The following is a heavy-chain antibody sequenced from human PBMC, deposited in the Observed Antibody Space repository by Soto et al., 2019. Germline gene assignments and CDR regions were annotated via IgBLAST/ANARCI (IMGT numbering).Heavy chain of an antibody. CDR1: GFPFSRYA. J-gene: IGHJ4*02. V-gene: IGHV3-23*01. D-gene: IGHD3-22*01. Sequence: HPGGSLRLSCVISGFPFSRYAMSWVRQAPGKGLEWVAAISGYGDNTNYADSVKGRFTISRDNSKSTLFLQMNNVRVEDAATYYCAKKHDSSGYYNLWGQGTPVTVSS. CDR3: AKKHDSSGYYNL. CDR2: ISGYGDNT.